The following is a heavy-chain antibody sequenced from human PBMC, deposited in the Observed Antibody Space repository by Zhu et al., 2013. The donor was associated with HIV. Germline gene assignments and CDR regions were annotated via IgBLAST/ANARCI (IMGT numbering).Heavy chain of an antibody. D-gene: IGHD6-6*01. J-gene: IGHJ4*02. CDR1: GYTLTTSY. Sequence: QVQLVQSGAEVKKPGASVKVSCKASGYTLTTSYLHWVRQAPGQGLEWMGIINPSGDTTSFAQKFQGRITMTRDTSTSTVYMELSSLRSEDTAVYYCARDEDSSSSGFDYVGQGTLVTVSS. CDR3: ARDEDSSSSGFDY. CDR2: INPSGDTT. V-gene: IGHV1-46*01.